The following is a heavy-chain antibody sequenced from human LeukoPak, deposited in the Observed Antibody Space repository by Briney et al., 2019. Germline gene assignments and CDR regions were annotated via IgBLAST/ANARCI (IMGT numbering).Heavy chain of an antibody. J-gene: IGHJ5*02. CDR2: IYYTGNT. V-gene: IGHV4-59*01. CDR3: ARDHLQLQS. D-gene: IGHD1-1*01. Sequence: PSETLSLTCTVSGGSISNYYWNWIRQPPGKGLEWIGYIYYTGNTNYNPSLKSRVTIPVDTSKNQFSLKLSSVTAADTAVYYCARDHLQLQSWGQGTLVTVSS. CDR1: GGSISNYY.